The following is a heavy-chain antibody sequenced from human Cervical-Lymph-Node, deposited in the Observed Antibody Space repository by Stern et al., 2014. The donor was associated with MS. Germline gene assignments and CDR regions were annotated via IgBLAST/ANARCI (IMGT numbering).Heavy chain of an antibody. V-gene: IGHV1-69*01. Sequence: VQLVQSGAEVKKPGSSVKVSCKASGGTFSTYPISWVRQAPGQGLEWMGWIIPIFGSSNYAQKFQGRVTISADESTRTAYMELSSLRSEDSAVYYCASLAVAAIQPNNWGQGTQVTVSS. CDR1: GGTFSTYP. J-gene: IGHJ4*02. CDR3: ASLAVAAIQPNN. CDR2: IIPIFGSS. D-gene: IGHD6-19*01.